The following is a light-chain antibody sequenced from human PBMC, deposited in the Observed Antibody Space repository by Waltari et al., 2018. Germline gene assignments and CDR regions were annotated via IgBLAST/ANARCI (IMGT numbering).Light chain of an antibody. V-gene: IGKV3-20*01. Sequence: EIVLTQSPGTLSLSPGERATLSCRASQSVGRSLAWYQRKPGQAPRLLIYDTSNRATDIPERFSGSGSGTDFSLTISRLEPEDFAVYYCQMYVRLPVTFGQGTKVEIK. CDR2: DTS. CDR3: QMYVRLPVT. CDR1: QSVGRS. J-gene: IGKJ1*01.